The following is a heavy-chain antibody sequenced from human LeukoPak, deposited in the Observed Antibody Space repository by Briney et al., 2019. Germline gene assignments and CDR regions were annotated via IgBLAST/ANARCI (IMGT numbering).Heavy chain of an antibody. CDR2: IYYSGST. CDR3: ARPLTGHGMDV. J-gene: IGHJ6*02. V-gene: IGHV4-59*12. Sequence: SETLSLTCTVSGGSISSYYWSWIRQPPGKGLEWIGYIYYSGSTNYNPSLKSRVTISVDTSKNQFSLKLSSVTAADTAVYYCARPLTGHGMDVWGQGTTVTVSS. CDR1: GGSISSYY. D-gene: IGHD3-9*01.